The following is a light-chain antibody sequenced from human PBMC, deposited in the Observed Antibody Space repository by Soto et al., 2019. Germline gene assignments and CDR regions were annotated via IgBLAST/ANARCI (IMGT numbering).Light chain of an antibody. CDR1: QSVSSSY. CDR2: GAS. J-gene: IGKJ5*01. CDR3: QKYGSSPRIT. Sequence: EVVLTQSPGTLSLSPGERATLSCRASQSVSSSYLAWYQQKPGQAPRLLIYGASSRATGITDRFSGSGSGTDFTRTISRLEPEDFAVYYYQKYGSSPRITFGQGTRLEIK. V-gene: IGKV3-20*01.